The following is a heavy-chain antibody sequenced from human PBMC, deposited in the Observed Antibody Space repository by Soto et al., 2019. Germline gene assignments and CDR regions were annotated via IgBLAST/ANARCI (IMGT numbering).Heavy chain of an antibody. CDR1: GFTFSSYS. CDR3: ARDFSGSGGMYYYYYYMDV. D-gene: IGHD5-12*01. CDR2: ISSSSSYI. V-gene: IGHV3-21*01. Sequence: GGSLRLSCAASGFTFSSYSMNWVRQAPGKGLEWVSSISSSSSYIYYADSVKGRFTISRDNAKNSLYLQMNSLRAEDTAVYYCARDFSGSGGMYYYYYYMDVWGKGTTVTVSS. J-gene: IGHJ6*03.